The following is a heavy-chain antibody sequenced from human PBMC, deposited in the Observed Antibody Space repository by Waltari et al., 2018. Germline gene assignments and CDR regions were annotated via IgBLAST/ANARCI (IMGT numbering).Heavy chain of an antibody. Sequence: VQLXESGGGXVQPGRSLRXSCAASGFTFDDYAMPWVRQPPGKGLEXVSLIXWNGGXVAYAXSVKGRFTISXDNAKNSLFLQMNSLRAXDTAFYYCXKXVDXGDYRPNVHLDXWGQGTLVTVSS. D-gene: IGHD4-17*01. CDR3: XKXVDXGDYRPNVHLDX. CDR2: IXWNGGXV. J-gene: IGHJ4*02. V-gene: IGHV3-9*01. CDR1: GFTFDDYA.